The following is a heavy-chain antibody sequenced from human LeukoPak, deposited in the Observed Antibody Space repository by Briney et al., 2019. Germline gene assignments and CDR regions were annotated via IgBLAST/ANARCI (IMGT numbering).Heavy chain of an antibody. D-gene: IGHD3-10*01. J-gene: IGHJ4*02. CDR1: GFTFSSYG. V-gene: IGHV3-30*18. Sequence: GGSLRLSCAASGFTFSSYGMHWVRQAPGKGLEWVAVISYDGSNKYYADSVKGRFTISRDNSKNTLYLQMNSPRAEDTAVYYCAKDHYYGSGSLDYWGQGTLVSVSS. CDR2: ISYDGSNK. CDR3: AKDHYYGSGSLDY.